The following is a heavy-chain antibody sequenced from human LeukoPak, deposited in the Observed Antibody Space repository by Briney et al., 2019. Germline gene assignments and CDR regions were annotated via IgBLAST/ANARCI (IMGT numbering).Heavy chain of an antibody. CDR3: VRQSEVGATDP. CDR1: GGSISSGSYY. V-gene: IGHV4-39*01. Sequence: PSETLSLTCTVSGGSISSGSYYWGWIRQPPGKGLEWIGSIYYSGSTYYSPSLKSRVTISLDTSKNQFSLTLSSVTAADTAVYYCVRQSEVGATDPWGQGTLVTVSS. CDR2: IYYSGST. J-gene: IGHJ5*02. D-gene: IGHD1-26*01.